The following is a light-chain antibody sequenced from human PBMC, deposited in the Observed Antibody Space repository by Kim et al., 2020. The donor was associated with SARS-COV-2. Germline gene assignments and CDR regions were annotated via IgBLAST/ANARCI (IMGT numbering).Light chain of an antibody. CDR2: VAS. CDR1: QSVSSY. CDR3: QQRNSWPPLS. J-gene: IGKJ4*01. V-gene: IGKV3-11*01. Sequence: LAPRERATRSFKARQSVSSYLAWLQPEPGQAPTLLLYVASNRAAGIPPRLIRSGSGTDITLTINSLKAEDFAGYYFQQRNSWPPLSFGRETEV.